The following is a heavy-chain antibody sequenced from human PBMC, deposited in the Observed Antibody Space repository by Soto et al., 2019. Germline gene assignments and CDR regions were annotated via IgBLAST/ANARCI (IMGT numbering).Heavy chain of an antibody. CDR3: ARGDNYYASSGQFDY. D-gene: IGHD3-22*01. Sequence: SETLSLTCTVSGGSVSSGSYYWSWIRQPPGKGLEWIGYIYYSGSTNYNPCLKSRVTISVDTSKNQFSLKLSSVTAADTAVYYCARGDNYYASSGQFDYWGQGTLVTVSS. CDR2: IYYSGST. J-gene: IGHJ4*02. CDR1: GGSVSSGSYY. V-gene: IGHV4-61*01.